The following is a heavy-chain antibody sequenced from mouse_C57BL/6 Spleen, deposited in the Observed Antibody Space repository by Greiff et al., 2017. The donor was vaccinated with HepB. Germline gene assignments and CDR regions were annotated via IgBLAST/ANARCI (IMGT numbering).Heavy chain of an antibody. D-gene: IGHD2-3*01. V-gene: IGHV1-78*01. CDR1: GYTFTDHT. Sequence: VKLMESDAELVKPGASVKISCKVSGYTFTDHTIHWMKQRPEQGLEWIGYIYPRDGSTKYNEKFKGKATLTADKSSSTAYMQLNSLTSEDSAVYFCARGGWLLRKYWYFDVWGTGTTVTVSS. J-gene: IGHJ1*03. CDR2: IYPRDGST. CDR3: ARGGWLLRKYWYFDV.